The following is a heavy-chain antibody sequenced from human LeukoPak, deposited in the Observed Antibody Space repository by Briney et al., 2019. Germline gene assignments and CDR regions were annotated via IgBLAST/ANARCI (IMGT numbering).Heavy chain of an antibody. J-gene: IGHJ6*02. D-gene: IGHD4-23*01. Sequence: GRSLRLSCAASGFTFSSYGMHWVRQAPCKGLEWVAVIWYDGSNKYYVDSVKGRFTISRDNSKNTLYLQMNSLRAEDTAVYYCAAWVTHEYYYYGMDVWGQGTTVTVSS. CDR2: IWYDGSNK. V-gene: IGHV3-33*01. CDR1: GFTFSSYG. CDR3: AAWVTHEYYYYGMDV.